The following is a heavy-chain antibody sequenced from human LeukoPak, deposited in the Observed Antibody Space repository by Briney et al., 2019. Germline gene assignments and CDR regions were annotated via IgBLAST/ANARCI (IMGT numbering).Heavy chain of an antibody. V-gene: IGHV3-30-3*01. D-gene: IGHD5-18*01. CDR1: GSTFSSYA. Sequence: GGSLRLSCAASGSTFSSYAMHWVRQAPGKGLEWVAVISYDGSNKYYADSVKGRFTISRDNSKNTLYLQMNSLRAEDTAVYYCARERGYSYGYCDYWGQGTLVTVSS. J-gene: IGHJ4*02. CDR2: ISYDGSNK. CDR3: ARERGYSYGYCDY.